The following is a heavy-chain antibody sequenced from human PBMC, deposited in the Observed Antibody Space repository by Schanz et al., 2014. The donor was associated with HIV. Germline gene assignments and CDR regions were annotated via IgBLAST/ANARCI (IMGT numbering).Heavy chain of an antibody. Sequence: QVQLVQSGAEVRKPGSSVKVSCTASGGTFSTYAISWVRQAPGQGLEWMGGIIPLFGTANYAQKFQGRVTMTADETTGTAYMELSSLRSEDTAVYYCARAAQMDIVTTKTNYNYGMDIWGQGTTVTVSS. CDR2: IIPLFGTA. CDR3: ARAAQMDIVTTKTNYNYGMDI. CDR1: GGTFSTYA. D-gene: IGHD5-12*01. J-gene: IGHJ6*02. V-gene: IGHV1-69*01.